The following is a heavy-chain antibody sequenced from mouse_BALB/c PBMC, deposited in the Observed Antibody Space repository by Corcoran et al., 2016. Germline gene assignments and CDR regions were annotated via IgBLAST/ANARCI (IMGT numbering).Heavy chain of an antibody. CDR3: ARLQLGFYAMDY. J-gene: IGHJ4*01. D-gene: IGHD4-1*02. CDR1: GYSFTGYY. CDR2: INPYNGAT. V-gene: IGHV1-26*01. Sequence: EVQLQQSGPELVKPGASVKISCKASGYSFTGYYMHWVKQSHVKSLEWIGRINPYNGATSYNQNFKDKASLTVDKSSSTAYMELHSLTSEDSAVYYSARLQLGFYAMDYWGQGTSVTVSS.